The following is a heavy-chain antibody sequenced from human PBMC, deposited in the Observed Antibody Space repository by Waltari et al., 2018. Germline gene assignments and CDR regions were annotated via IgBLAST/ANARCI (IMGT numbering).Heavy chain of an antibody. V-gene: IGHV1-2*06. CDR2: INPNSGTT. D-gene: IGHD7-27*01. J-gene: IGHJ4*02. CDR1: GYSFTAYY. Sequence: QVQMVPSGAEVKKPGASVKVSCKASGYSFTAYYLHWVRQAPGQALEWMGRINPNSGTTTYAQMFQGRVTMTRDTSISTAYMEVTGLRSDDTAVYYCARVLSTVQLGIFAYWGQGTVVTVSS. CDR3: ARVLSTVQLGIFAY.